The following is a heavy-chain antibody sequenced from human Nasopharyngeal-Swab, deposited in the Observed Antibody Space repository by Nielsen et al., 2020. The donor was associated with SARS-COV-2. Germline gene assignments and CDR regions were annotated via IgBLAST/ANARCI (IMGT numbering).Heavy chain of an antibody. CDR1: GGTFSSYA. J-gene: IGHJ6*02. CDR3: ARDSSDSYYGMDV. Sequence: SVEVSCKASGGTFSSYAISWVRQAPGQGLEWMGGIIPIFGTANYAQKFQGRVTITADKSTGTAYMELSSLRSEDTAVYYCARDSSDSYYGMDVWGQGTTVTVSS. V-gene: IGHV1-69*06. CDR2: IIPIFGTA.